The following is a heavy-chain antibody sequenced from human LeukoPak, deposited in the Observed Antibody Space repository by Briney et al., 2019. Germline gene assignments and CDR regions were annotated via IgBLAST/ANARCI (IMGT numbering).Heavy chain of an antibody. J-gene: IGHJ6*03. V-gene: IGHV4-34*01. CDR1: GGSFSGYY. D-gene: IGHD3-10*01. CDR2: INHRGST. Sequence: SETLSLTCAVYGGSFSGYYWSWIRQPPGKGREWIGEINHRGSTNYNPSLKSRVTISVDTSKNQFSLKLSSVTAADTAVYYCARGRRPLRGVVVGYYYYMDVWGKGTTVTVSS. CDR3: ARGRRPLRGVVVGYYYYMDV.